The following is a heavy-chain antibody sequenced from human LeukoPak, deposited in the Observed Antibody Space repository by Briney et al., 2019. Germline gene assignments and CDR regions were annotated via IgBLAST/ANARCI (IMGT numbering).Heavy chain of an antibody. V-gene: IGHV1-2*02. CDR2: INPNSGGT. CDR1: GCTFTGSY. D-gene: IGHD3-10*01. CDR3: ASDRFGELPFDY. J-gene: IGHJ4*02. Sequence: ASVKVSSKASGCTFTGSYMHWVRQAPGQGLEWMGWINPNSGGTNYAQKFRGRVTMTRDTAISTAYMELSRLRSDDTAVSYCASDRFGELPFDYWGQGTLVTVSS.